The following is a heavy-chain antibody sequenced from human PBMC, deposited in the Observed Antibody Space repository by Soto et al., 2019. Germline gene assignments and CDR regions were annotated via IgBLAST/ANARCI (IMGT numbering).Heavy chain of an antibody. CDR1: GSTCNNFA. Sequence: QVVLLQSGAEVKEPGSSVRVSCTGSGSTCNNFAFSWVRHAPGHGPEWMGGIVVISNTADYSQRFRDRVTITADTSTNTLYMDLRSLTFEDTAVYYCARAIKRWEVHYYFAYWGQGTLVTVSS. D-gene: IGHD1-26*01. CDR3: ARAIKRWEVHYYFAY. CDR2: IVVISNTA. V-gene: IGHV1-69*06. J-gene: IGHJ4*02.